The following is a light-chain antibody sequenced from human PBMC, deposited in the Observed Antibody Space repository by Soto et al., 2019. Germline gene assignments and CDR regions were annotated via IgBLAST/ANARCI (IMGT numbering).Light chain of an antibody. CDR1: QGISSY. CDR3: HQYYSYPRLT. J-gene: IGKJ3*01. CDR2: AAS. Sequence: AIRMTQSPSSFSASTGDRVTITCRASQGISSYLAWYQQKPGKAPKLLIYAASTSQSGVPSRFSGSGSGTDITLTISSLQSEDYATYYCHQYYSYPRLTFGPGTKVDIK. V-gene: IGKV1-8*01.